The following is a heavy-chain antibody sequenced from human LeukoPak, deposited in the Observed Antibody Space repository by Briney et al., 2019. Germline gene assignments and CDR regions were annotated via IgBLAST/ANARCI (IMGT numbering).Heavy chain of an antibody. Sequence: SETLSLTCTVSGGSITSTTYYWAWIRQPPGKGLEWIGSIYYSGSTYYNPSLKSRVTISVDTSKNQFSLKLSSVTAADTAVYYCARRRGGYYFDYWGQGTLVTVSS. D-gene: IGHD3-10*01. CDR1: GGSITSTTYY. V-gene: IGHV4-39*01. CDR2: IYYSGST. CDR3: ARRRGGYYFDY. J-gene: IGHJ4*02.